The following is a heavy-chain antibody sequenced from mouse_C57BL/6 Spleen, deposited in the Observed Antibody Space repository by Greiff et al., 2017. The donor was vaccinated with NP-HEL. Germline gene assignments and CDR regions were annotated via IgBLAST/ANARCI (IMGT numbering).Heavy chain of an antibody. J-gene: IGHJ2*01. CDR2: ISDGGSYT. D-gene: IGHD4-1*01. Sequence: EVKLVESGGGLVKPGGSLKLSCAASGFTFSSYAMSWVRQTPEKRLEWVATISDGGSYTYYPDNVKGRFTISRDNAKNNLYLQMSHLKSEDTAMYYCARVGTGTAYYFDYWGQGTTLTVAS. V-gene: IGHV5-4*03. CDR1: GFTFSSYA. CDR3: ARVGTGTAYYFDY.